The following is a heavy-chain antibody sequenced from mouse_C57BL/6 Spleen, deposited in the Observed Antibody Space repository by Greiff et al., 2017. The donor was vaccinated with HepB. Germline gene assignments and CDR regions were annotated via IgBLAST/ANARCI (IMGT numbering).Heavy chain of an antibody. Sequence: EVKLMESGAELVRPGASVKLSCTASGFNIKDDYMHWVKQRPEQGLEWIGWIDPENGDTEYASKFQGKATITADTSSNTAYLQLSSLTSEDTAVYYCTITTVVEGYWGQGTTLTVSS. CDR3: TITTVVEGY. D-gene: IGHD1-1*01. V-gene: IGHV14-4*01. CDR2: IDPENGDT. J-gene: IGHJ2*01. CDR1: GFNIKDDY.